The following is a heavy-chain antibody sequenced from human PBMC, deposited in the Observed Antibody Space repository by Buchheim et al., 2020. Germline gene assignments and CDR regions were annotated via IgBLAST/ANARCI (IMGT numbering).Heavy chain of an antibody. J-gene: IGHJ4*02. V-gene: IGHV3-7*01. Sequence: EMQLVESGGGLVQPGGSLRVSCEVSGFIFSSYWMSWFRQVPGKGLEWVAVLSPDGSDKYYLDPVKGRFTISRDNAKSSLYLQMNSLRAEDTAVYYCAREYSESGGFDYWGQGTL. CDR1: GFIFSSYW. CDR2: LSPDGSDK. CDR3: AREYSESGGFDY. D-gene: IGHD1-26*01.